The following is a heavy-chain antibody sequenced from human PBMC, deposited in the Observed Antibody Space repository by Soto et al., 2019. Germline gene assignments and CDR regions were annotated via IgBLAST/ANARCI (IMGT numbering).Heavy chain of an antibody. Sequence: EVQLLESGGGLVQPGGSLRLSCAASGFRFSDYGMTWVRQAPGKGLEWVSSLSGPGTNTYYADSVKGRFTISRDNSKNTLYFQMNSLIAEDTAIYHCAKSIAGRWLQPDCWGQGTLVTLSS. CDR3: AKSIAGRWLQPDC. CDR2: LSGPGTNT. D-gene: IGHD3-10*01. J-gene: IGHJ4*02. V-gene: IGHV3-23*01. CDR1: GFRFSDYG.